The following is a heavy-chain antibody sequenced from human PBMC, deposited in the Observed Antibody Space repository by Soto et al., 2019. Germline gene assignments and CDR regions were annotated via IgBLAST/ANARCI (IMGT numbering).Heavy chain of an antibody. D-gene: IGHD6-6*01. J-gene: IGHJ6*02. CDR1: GGTFSSYA. Sequence: ASVKVSCKASGGTFSSYAISCVRQAPGQGLEWMGGIIPIFGTANYAQKFQGRVTITADESTSTAYMELSSLRSEDTAVYYCARGGSSSEYYYYGMDVWGQGTTVTVSS. V-gene: IGHV1-69*13. CDR3: ARGGSSSEYYYYGMDV. CDR2: IIPIFGTA.